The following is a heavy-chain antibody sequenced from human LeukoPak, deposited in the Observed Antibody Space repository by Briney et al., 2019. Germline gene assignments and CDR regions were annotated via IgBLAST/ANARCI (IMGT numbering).Heavy chain of an antibody. CDR2: VNHSGST. D-gene: IGHD3-10*01. V-gene: IGHV4-34*01. Sequence: SETLSLTCAVYGGSFSGYYWSWIRQPPGKGLEWIGEVNHSGSTNYNPSLKSRVTISVDTSKNQFSLKLSSVTAADTAVYYCARLSFRITVVRYYFDYWGQGTLVTVSS. CDR3: ARLSFRITVVRYYFDY. CDR1: GGSFSGYY. J-gene: IGHJ4*02.